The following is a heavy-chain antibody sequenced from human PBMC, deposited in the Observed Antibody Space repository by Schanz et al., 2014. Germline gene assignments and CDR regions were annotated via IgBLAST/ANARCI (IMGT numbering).Heavy chain of an antibody. CDR2: IYYSGST. CDR3: ARVDFWSGNHRGDYGMDV. Sequence: QVRLQESGPGLVKPSETLSLTCTVSGGSISSYYWSWIRQPPGKGLEWIGYIYYSGSTNYNPSLKSRVTISVDTSKNQFSLKLSSVTAADTAVYYCARVDFWSGNHRGDYGMDVWGQGTTVTVSS. CDR1: GGSISSYY. D-gene: IGHD3-3*01. J-gene: IGHJ6*02. V-gene: IGHV4-59*01.